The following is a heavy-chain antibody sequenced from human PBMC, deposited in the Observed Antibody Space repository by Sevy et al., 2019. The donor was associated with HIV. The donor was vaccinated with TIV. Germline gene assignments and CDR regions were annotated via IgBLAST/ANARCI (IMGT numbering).Heavy chain of an antibody. D-gene: IGHD3-22*01. CDR3: AKEGGGYNYDSNGLFDY. V-gene: IGHV3-23*01. CDR1: GFTFSSYA. J-gene: IGHJ4*02. CDR2: ISGSSYST. Sequence: GGSQRLSCAASGFTFSSYAMTWVHQAPGKGLEWVSGISGSSYSTYYADSVKGRFTISRDNSKNTLYLQMNSLRAEDTAVYYCAKEGGGYNYDSNGLFDYWGQGTLVTVSS.